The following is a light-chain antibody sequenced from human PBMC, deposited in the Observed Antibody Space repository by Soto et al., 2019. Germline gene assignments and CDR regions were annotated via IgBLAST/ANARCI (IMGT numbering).Light chain of an antibody. CDR2: NVS. V-gene: IGLV2-14*01. J-gene: IGLJ1*01. Sequence: QSALTQPASVSGSPGQSITISCTGTSSDVGGYNSVSWYQQHPGKAPKLMIYNVSNRPSGVSNRFSGSKSGNTASLTISGLQADDGADYYCSSYTSSSTYVFGTGTKLTVL. CDR3: SSYTSSSTYV. CDR1: SSDVGGYNS.